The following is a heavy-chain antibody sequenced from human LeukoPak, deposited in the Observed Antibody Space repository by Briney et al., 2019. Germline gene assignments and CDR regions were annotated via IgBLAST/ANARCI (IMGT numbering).Heavy chain of an antibody. CDR2: INLSGGSA. CDR1: GYTFTSYG. J-gene: IGHJ5*02. D-gene: IGHD1-26*01. V-gene: IGHV1-18*01. CDR3: ARDNSVGETAWWFDP. Sequence: ASVKVSCTASGYTFTSYGISWVRQAPGQGLEWMGWINLSGGSAAYAQKFQGRLTMTRDMFTSTDYMELTSLTSDDTAVYYCARDNSVGETAWWFDPWGQGTLVTVSS.